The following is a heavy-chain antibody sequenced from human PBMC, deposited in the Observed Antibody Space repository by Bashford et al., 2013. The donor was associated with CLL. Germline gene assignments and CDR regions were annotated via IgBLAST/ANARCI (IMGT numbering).Heavy chain of an antibody. V-gene: IGHV4-61*02. CDR2: VYASGST. J-gene: IGHJ4*02. CDR1: GGSISSGSDS. Sequence: SETLSLTCTVSGGSISSGSDSWSWIRQPAGKGLEWIGRVYASGSTYYNPSLKSRVTISIDTSKNQFSLKLSSVTAADTAVYYCARGSESTDFDYWGQGTLVTVSS. D-gene: IGHD2-2*01. CDR3: ARGSESTDFDY.